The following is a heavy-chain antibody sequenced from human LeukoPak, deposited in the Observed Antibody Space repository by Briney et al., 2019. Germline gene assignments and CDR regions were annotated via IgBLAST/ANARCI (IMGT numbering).Heavy chain of an antibody. CDR3: ARGRVIQLHAFDI. CDR1: GGSISSGGYS. D-gene: IGHD5-18*01. V-gene: IGHV4-30-2*01. Sequence: SETLSLTCAVSGGSISSGGYSWSWIRQPPGKGLEWIGYIYHSGSTYYNPSLKSRVTISVDRSKNQFSLKLSSVTAADTAVYYCARGRVIQLHAFDIWGQGTMVTVSS. J-gene: IGHJ3*02. CDR2: IYHSGST.